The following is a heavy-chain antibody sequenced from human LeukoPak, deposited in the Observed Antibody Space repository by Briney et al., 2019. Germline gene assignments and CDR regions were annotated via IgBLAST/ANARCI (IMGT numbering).Heavy chain of an antibody. Sequence: ASVKVSCKASGYTFTSYDFNWLRQATGQGPEWMGWMNPNSGATGYAQKFQGRVTMTRSASINTAYMELSSPTSEDTAVYYCAGAPRSWGFDYWGQGTLVTVSS. V-gene: IGHV1-8*01. CDR2: MNPNSGAT. D-gene: IGHD7-27*01. CDR1: GYTFTSYD. J-gene: IGHJ4*02. CDR3: AGAPRSWGFDY.